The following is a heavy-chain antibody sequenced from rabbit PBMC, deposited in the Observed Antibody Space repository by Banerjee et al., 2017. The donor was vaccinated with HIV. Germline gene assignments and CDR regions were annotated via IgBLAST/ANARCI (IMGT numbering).Heavy chain of an antibody. V-gene: IGHV1S45*01. D-gene: IGHD6-1*01. J-gene: IGHJ4*01. CDR2: IYTGSSGAT. CDR3: ARGLSDSSM. Sequence: QEQLEESGGDLVKPEGSLTLTCTASGFSFSSSYYICWVRQAPGKGLEWIGCIYTGSSGATYYASWAKGRFTVSKASSTTVTLQLNSLTAADTATYFCARGLSDSSMWGPGTLVTVS. CDR1: GFSFSSSYY.